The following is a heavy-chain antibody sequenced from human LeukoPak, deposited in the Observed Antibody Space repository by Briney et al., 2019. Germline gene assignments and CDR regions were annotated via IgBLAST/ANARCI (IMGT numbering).Heavy chain of an antibody. CDR2: IYHSGNT. Sequence: SETLSLTCTVSGYSISSGYYWGWIRQPPGKGLEWIGSIYHSGNTYYNPSLKSRVTISVDTSKNQFSLKLSSVTAADTAVYYCARGTSSGWYVDLGDSVDPWGQGTLVTVSS. CDR3: ARGTSSGWYVDLGDSVDP. D-gene: IGHD6-19*01. CDR1: GYSISSGYY. J-gene: IGHJ5*02. V-gene: IGHV4-38-2*02.